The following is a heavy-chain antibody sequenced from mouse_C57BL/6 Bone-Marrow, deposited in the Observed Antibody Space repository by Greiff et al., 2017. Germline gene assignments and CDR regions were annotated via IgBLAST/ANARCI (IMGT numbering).Heavy chain of an antibody. Sequence: VQLQQSGAELVKPGASVKISCKASGYAFSSYWMNWVKQRPGKGLEWIGQIYPGDGDTNYNGKFKGKATLTADKSSSTAYMQLSSLTSEDSAVYFCARRVYDYDGGFAYWGQGTLVTVSA. CDR3: ARRVYDYDGGFAY. CDR1: GYAFSSYW. V-gene: IGHV1-80*01. D-gene: IGHD2-4*01. J-gene: IGHJ3*01. CDR2: IYPGDGDT.